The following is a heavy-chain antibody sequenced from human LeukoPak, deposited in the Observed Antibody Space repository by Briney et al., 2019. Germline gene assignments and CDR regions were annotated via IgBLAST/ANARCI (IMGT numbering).Heavy chain of an antibody. CDR1: GVIFGVST. CDR2: ISTAGRST. J-gene: IGHJ4*02. Sequence: SGGSLRLSCAASGVIFGVSTMHWVRQAPGKGLEFVSSISTAGRSTYYADSAKGRFAISRDDFDSTVYLHMSSLRPEDTAMYYCVKDRGSSGWSPFAYWGQGTLVTVSS. V-gene: IGHV3-64D*06. CDR3: VKDRGSSGWSPFAY. D-gene: IGHD6-19*01.